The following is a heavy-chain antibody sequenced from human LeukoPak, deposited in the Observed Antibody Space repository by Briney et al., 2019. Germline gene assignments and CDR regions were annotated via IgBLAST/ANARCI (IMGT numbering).Heavy chain of an antibody. D-gene: IGHD2-2*01. CDR2: IYTSGST. CDR3: ARGLLYCSSTSCYLGPDALDAFDI. Sequence: SQTLSLTCTVSGGSISSGSYYWSWIRQPAGKGLEWIGCIYTSGSTNYNPSLKSRVTISVDTSKNQFSLKLSSVTAADTAVYYCARGLLYCSSTSCYLGPDALDAFDIWGQGTMVTVSS. J-gene: IGHJ3*02. CDR1: GGSISSGSYY. V-gene: IGHV4-61*02.